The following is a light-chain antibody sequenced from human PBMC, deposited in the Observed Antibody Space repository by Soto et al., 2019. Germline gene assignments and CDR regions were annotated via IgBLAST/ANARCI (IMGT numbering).Light chain of an antibody. J-gene: IGLJ3*02. Sequence: QSVLTQPPSASGTPGQSVTISCSGTNSNIGHNYVYWYQQLPRAAPKLLIFNNNQRPSGVPDRFSGSKSGTSASLAISGLRSEDEADYYSAAWDDSLMGPGFGGGNKVTGL. V-gene: IGLV1-47*02. CDR2: NNN. CDR3: AAWDDSLMGPG. CDR1: NSNIGHNY.